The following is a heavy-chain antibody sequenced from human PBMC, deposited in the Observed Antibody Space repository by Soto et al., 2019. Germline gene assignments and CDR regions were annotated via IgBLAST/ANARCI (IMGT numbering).Heavy chain of an antibody. CDR2: ISKEGNK. J-gene: IGHJ1*01. V-gene: IGHV3-30-3*01. Sequence: QVQLVESGGDVVQPGRSLRLSCEGFGFTFSNYVMHWVRQAPGKELEWVALISKEGNKQYTDSVKDRFSISRDNSKNKMILEMNNLRGDDTALYYCAREDESSGHAGTFQHWGQGTLVTVSP. CDR3: AREDESSGHAGTFQH. CDR1: GFTFSNYV. D-gene: IGHD3-22*01.